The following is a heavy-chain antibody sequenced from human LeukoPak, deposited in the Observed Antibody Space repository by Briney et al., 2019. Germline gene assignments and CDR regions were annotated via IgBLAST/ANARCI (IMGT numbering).Heavy chain of an antibody. CDR1: GFTFSSYW. CDR2: INSDGSTT. V-gene: IGHV3-74*01. CDR3: ARRGDYGDY. J-gene: IGHJ4*02. Sequence: GGSLRLSCAASGFTFSSYWMHWVRQAPGKGLVWVSRINSDGSTTTYADFVKGRFTISRDNAKNTLYLQMNSLRAEDTAVYYCARRGDYGDYLGQGTLVTVYS.